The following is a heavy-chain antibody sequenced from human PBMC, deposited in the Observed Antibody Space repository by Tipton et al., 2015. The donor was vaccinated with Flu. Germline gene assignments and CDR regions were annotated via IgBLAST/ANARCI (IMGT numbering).Heavy chain of an antibody. J-gene: IGHJ3*01. Sequence: QVQLVQSGGDVVQPGRSLRLYCAISGFTFSTYAMHWVRQAPGKGLEWLSFISYNGKNKYYADSVKGRFTISRDDSKNTLALQMNSLTTEDSAIYYCAREPAPIGSTKSDAFEVWCQGTRVTVSS. V-gene: IGHV3-30*14. CDR3: AREPAPIGSTKSDAFEV. CDR2: ISYNGKNK. CDR1: GFTFSTYA. D-gene: IGHD2-8*01.